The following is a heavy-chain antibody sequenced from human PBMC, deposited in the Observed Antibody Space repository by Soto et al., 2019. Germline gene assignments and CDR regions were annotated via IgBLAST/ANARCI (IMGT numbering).Heavy chain of an antibody. D-gene: IGHD3-3*01. CDR3: ARGDFGTYYYYGMDV. V-gene: IGHV4-59*01. J-gene: IGHJ6*02. CDR2: IYYSGST. Sequence: SETLSLTCTVSGGSISSYYWSWIRQPPGKGLEWIGYIYYSGSTNYNPSLKSRVTISVDTSKNQFSLKLSSVTAVDTAVYYCARGDFGTYYYYGMDVWGQGTTVTVSS. CDR1: GGSISSYY.